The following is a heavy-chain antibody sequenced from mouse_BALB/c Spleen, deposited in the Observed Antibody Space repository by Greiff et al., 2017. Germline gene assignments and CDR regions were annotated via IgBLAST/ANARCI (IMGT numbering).Heavy chain of an antibody. D-gene: IGHD1-1*01. CDR1: GFSLTGYG. J-gene: IGHJ2*01. CDR2: IWGDGST. CDR3: ARGRATTVVATGGFDY. Sequence: QVQLKESGPGLVAPSQSLSITCTVSGFSLTGYGVNWVRQPPGKGLEWLGMIWGDGSTDYNSALKSRLSISKDNSKSQVFLKMNSLQTDDTARYYCARGRATTVVATGGFDYWGQGTTLTVSS. V-gene: IGHV2-6-7*01.